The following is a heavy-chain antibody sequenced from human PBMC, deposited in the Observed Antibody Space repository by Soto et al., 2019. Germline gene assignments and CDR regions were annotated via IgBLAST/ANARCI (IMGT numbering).Heavy chain of an antibody. CDR3: GRGRYGDY. V-gene: IGHV1-18*01. CDR2: ISAHNGNT. CDR1: GYIFTTYG. Sequence: QVHLVQSGAEVKKPGASVKVSCKGSGYIFTTYGITWVRQAPGQGLEWMGWISAHNGNTNYAQKLQGRVTVTRDTSTSTAYMVMRNLRSDDTAVYYCGRGRYGDYWGQGALVTVSS. J-gene: IGHJ4*02. D-gene: IGHD1-1*01.